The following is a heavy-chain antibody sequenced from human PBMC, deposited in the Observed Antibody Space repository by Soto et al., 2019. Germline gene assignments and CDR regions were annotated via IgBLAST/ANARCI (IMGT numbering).Heavy chain of an antibody. CDR2: INHSGST. J-gene: IGHJ5*02. CDR3: ARGIPYDFWSGYYHHNWFDP. V-gene: IGHV4-34*01. Sequence: TLSLTCAVYGGSFSGYYWSWIRQPPGKGLEWIGEINHSGSTNYNPSLKSRVTISVDTSKNQFSLKLSSVTAADTAVYYCARGIPYDFWSGYYHHNWFDPWGQGTLVTVS. D-gene: IGHD3-3*01. CDR1: GGSFSGYY.